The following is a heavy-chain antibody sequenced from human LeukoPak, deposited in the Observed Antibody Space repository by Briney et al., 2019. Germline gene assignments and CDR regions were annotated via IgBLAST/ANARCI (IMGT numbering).Heavy chain of an antibody. CDR3: ARDRDGVVTFP. V-gene: IGHV1-69*04. J-gene: IGHJ5*02. D-gene: IGHD3-3*01. CDR1: GGTFSSYT. Sequence: ASVKVSCKASGGTFSSYTISWVRQAPGQGLEWMGRIIPILGIANYAQKFQGRVTITADKSTSTAYMGLSSLRSEDTAVYYCARDRDGVVTFPWGQGTLVTVSS. CDR2: IIPILGIA.